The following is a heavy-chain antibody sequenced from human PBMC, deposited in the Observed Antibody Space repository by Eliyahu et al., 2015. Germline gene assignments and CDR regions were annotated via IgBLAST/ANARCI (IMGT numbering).Heavy chain of an antibody. J-gene: IGHJ3*02. V-gene: IGHV1-69*05. CDR3: ASSDDSSGYYPGVDAFDI. CDR2: VIPIFGTA. CDR1: GGTFSSYA. Sequence: QVQLVQSGAEVKKPGSSVKVSCKASGGTFSSYAISWVRQAPGPRAGWVGGVIPIFGTANYAQKFQGRVTITTDESTSTAYMELSSLRSEDTAVYYCASSDDSSGYYPGVDAFDIWGQGTMVTVSS. D-gene: IGHD3-22*01.